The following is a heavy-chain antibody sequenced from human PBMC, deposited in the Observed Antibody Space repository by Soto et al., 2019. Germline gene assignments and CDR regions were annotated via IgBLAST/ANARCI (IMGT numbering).Heavy chain of an antibody. CDR2: ISWNSGSI. CDR3: AKSWYYDSSGQADY. V-gene: IGHV3-9*01. Sequence: SLRLSCAASGFTFDDYAMHWVRQAPGKGLEWVSGISWNSGSIGYADSVKGRFTISRDNAKNSLYLQMNSLRAEDTALYYCAKSWYYDSSGQADYWGQGTLVTVSS. CDR1: GFTFDDYA. J-gene: IGHJ4*02. D-gene: IGHD3-22*01.